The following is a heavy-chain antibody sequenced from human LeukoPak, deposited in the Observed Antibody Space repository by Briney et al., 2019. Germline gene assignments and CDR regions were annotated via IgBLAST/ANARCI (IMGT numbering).Heavy chain of an antibody. D-gene: IGHD4-17*01. V-gene: IGHV1-18*04. CDR3: ARVLAPAPYGDRLYYFDY. J-gene: IGHJ4*02. Sequence: ASVKVSCKASGYTFTGYYMHWVRQAPGQGLEWMGWISAYNGNTNYAQKLQGRVTMTTDTSTSTAYMELRSLRSDDTAVYYCARVLAPAPYGDRLYYFDYWGQGTLVTVSS. CDR1: GYTFTGYY. CDR2: ISAYNGNT.